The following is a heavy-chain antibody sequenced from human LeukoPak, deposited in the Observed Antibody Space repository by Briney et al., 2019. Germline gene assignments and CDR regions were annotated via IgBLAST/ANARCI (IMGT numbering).Heavy chain of an antibody. CDR3: ARAGDSSSSGPFDY. Sequence: GGSLRLSCAASGFTFSSYAMSWVRQAPGKGLEWVSAISGSGGSTYYADSVKGRFTISRDNAKNSLYLQMNSLRAEDTALYHCARAGDSSSSGPFDYWGQGTLVTVSS. J-gene: IGHJ4*02. D-gene: IGHD6-6*01. CDR2: ISGSGGST. CDR1: GFTFSSYA. V-gene: IGHV3-23*01.